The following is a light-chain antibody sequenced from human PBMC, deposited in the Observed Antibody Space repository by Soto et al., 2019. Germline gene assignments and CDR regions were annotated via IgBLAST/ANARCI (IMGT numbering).Light chain of an antibody. J-gene: IGLJ3*02. Sequence: QSVLTQPPSASGTPGQRVTISCSGSSSNIGSNTVNWYQQLPGTAPKLLMYSNNQRPSGVPDRFSGYKSGTSASLAISGLQSEDEADYYCAAWDDSLIGANWVFGGGTKVTVL. CDR1: SSNIGSNT. V-gene: IGLV1-44*01. CDR2: SNN. CDR3: AAWDDSLIGANWV.